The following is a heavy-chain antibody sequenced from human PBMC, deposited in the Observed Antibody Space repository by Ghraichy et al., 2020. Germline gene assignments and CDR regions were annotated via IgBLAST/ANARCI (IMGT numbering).Heavy chain of an antibody. CDR3: ARNLGGLRYFDWFWFDY. D-gene: IGHD3-9*01. CDR2: IYYSGST. V-gene: IGHV4-39*01. J-gene: IGHJ4*02. Sequence: SETLSLTCTVSGGSISSSSYYWGWIRQPPGKGLEWIGSIYYSGSTYYNPSLKSRVTISVDTSKNQFSLKLSSVTAADTAVYYCARNLGGLRYFDWFWFDYWGQGTLVTVSS. CDR1: GGSISSSSYY.